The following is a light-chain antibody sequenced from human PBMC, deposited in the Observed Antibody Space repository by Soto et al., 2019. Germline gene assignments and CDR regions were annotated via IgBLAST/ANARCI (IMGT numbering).Light chain of an antibody. CDR2: RAS. CDR3: QQYSTYPLT. CDR1: QSISNS. V-gene: IGKV1-5*03. Sequence: DIQMTQSPPTRSASVGDRVTMTCRASQSISNSLAWYQQKPGTAPKLLIYRASALQSGVPSRFIGSGSGTEFTLTIDSLQPDDFATFYCQQYSTYPLTFGGGTRVDIK. J-gene: IGKJ4*01.